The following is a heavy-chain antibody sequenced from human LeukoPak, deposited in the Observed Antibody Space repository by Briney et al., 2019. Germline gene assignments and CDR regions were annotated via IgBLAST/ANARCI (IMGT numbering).Heavy chain of an antibody. J-gene: IGHJ6*02. CDR2: ISWNSGSI. D-gene: IGHD2-2*01. Sequence: GGSLRLSCAASGFTFDDYAMHWVRQAPGKGLEWVSGISWNSGSIGYADPVKGRFTISRDNAKNSLYLQMNSLRAEDTALYYCAKAGCSSTSCQVDVWGQGTTVTVSS. CDR3: AKAGCSSTSCQVDV. CDR1: GFTFDDYA. V-gene: IGHV3-9*01.